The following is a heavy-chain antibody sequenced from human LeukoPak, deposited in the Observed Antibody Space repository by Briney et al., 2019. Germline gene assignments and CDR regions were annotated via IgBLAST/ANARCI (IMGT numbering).Heavy chain of an antibody. V-gene: IGHV3-23*01. J-gene: IGHJ4*02. CDR2: ISGSGGST. Sequence: GGSLRLSCAASGFTFSSYAMSWVREAPGQGLEWVSAISGSGGSTYYADSVKGRFTIYRDNSKNTLSLQMNSLRAEDTAVYYCAKEQWQKPVYCGQGTLVTVSS. CDR3: AKEQWQKPVY. CDR1: GFTFSSYA. D-gene: IGHD6-19*01.